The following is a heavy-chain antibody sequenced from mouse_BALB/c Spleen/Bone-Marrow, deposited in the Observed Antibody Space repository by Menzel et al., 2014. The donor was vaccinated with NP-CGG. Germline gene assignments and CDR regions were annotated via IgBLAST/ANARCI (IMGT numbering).Heavy chain of an antibody. V-gene: IGHV4-1*02. CDR3: ARMGHYGWFAY. J-gene: IGHJ3*01. Sequence: EVQLVESGGGLVQPGGSLKLFCAASGFDFSSYWMSWVRQAPGKGLEWIGEINLDSNTINYTPSLKDKFIISRDNAKNTLYLQMSKVRSEDTALYYCARMGHYGWFAYWGQGTLVTVSA. CDR1: GFDFSSYW. CDR2: INLDSNTI. D-gene: IGHD1-1*01.